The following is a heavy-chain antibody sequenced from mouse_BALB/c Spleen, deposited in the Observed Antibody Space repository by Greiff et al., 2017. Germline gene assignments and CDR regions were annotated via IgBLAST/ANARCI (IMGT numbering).Heavy chain of an antibody. J-gene: IGHJ3*01. CDR2: INPDSSTI. CDR3: ARRGYYGSSEAWFAY. Sequence: EVKLVESGGGLVQPGGSLKLSCAASGFDFSRYWMSWVRQAPGKGLEWIGEINPDSSTINYTPSLKDKFIISRDNAKNTLYLQMSKVRSEDTALYYCARRGYYGSSEAWFAYWGQGTLVTVSA. D-gene: IGHD1-1*01. V-gene: IGHV4-1*02. CDR1: GFDFSRYW.